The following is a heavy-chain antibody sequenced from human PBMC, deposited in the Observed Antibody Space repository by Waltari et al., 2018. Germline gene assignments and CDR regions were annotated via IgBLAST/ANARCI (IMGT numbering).Heavy chain of an antibody. CDR1: GGSFSGYY. CDR3: AREQAAAGFPSDY. Sequence: QVQLQQWGAGLLKPSETLSLTCAVYGGSFSGYYWSWIRQPPGKGLEWIGEINHSGRRKYNPSLKSRVSRSVDTSKNQVSLKLRSVTAAETAVYYCAREQAAAGFPSDYWVQGTLVTVSS. V-gene: IGHV4-34*01. D-gene: IGHD6-13*01. J-gene: IGHJ4*02. CDR2: INHSGRR.